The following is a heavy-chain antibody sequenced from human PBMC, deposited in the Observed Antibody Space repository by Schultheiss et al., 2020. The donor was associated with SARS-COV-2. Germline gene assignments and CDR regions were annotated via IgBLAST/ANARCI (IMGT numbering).Heavy chain of an antibody. CDR3: ASYGPLLEYYYYGMDV. CDR1: GGTFSSYA. Sequence: SVKVSCKASGGTFSSYAISWVRQAPGQGLEWMGGIIPIFGTANYAQKFQGRVTITADESTSTAYMELSSLRSEDTAVYYCASYGPLLEYYYYGMDVWGQGTTVTVSS. CDR2: IIPIFGTA. J-gene: IGHJ6*02. D-gene: IGHD3-10*01. V-gene: IGHV1-69*13.